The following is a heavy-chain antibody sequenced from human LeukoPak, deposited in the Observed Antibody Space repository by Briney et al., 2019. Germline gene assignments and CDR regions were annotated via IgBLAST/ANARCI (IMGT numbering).Heavy chain of an antibody. D-gene: IGHD6-19*01. CDR3: ARTVKGLVNFDY. Sequence: SETLSLTCTVSGGSLSRDYWSWVRQPPGKGLEWIGYIYYSGSTNYHPSLKSRVTISVDTSKNQFSLKLSSVTAADTAVYYCARTVKGLVNFDYWGLGTLVTVSS. J-gene: IGHJ4*02. V-gene: IGHV4-59*01. CDR1: GGSLSRDY. CDR2: IYYSGST.